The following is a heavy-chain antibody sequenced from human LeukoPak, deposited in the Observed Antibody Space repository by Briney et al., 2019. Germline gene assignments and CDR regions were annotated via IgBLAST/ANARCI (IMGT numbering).Heavy chain of an antibody. CDR1: GYTFTSYA. CDR2: INTNTGNP. Sequence: APVKVSCKASGYTFTSYAMNWVRQAPGQGLEWMGWINTNTGNPTYAQGFTGRFVFSLDTSVSTAYLQISSLKAEDTAVYYCASEGLWTGLHYWGQGTLVTVSS. D-gene: IGHD1-1*01. J-gene: IGHJ4*02. V-gene: IGHV7-4-1*02. CDR3: ASEGLWTGLHY.